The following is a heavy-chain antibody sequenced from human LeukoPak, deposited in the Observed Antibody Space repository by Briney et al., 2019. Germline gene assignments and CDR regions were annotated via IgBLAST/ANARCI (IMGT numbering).Heavy chain of an antibody. CDR3: ARGTYYYDSSGYYYGAFDI. J-gene: IGHJ3*02. Sequence: GASVKVSCKASGYTFTSYYMHWVRQAPGQGLEWMGGIIPIFGTANYAQKFQGRVAITADESTSTAYMELSSLRSEDTAVYYCARGTYYYDSSGYYYGAFDIWGQGTMVTVSS. V-gene: IGHV1-69*13. CDR2: IIPIFGTA. CDR1: GYTFTSYY. D-gene: IGHD3-22*01.